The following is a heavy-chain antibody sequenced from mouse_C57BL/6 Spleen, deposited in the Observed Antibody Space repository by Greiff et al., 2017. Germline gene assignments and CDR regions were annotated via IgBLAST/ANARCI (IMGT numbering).Heavy chain of an antibody. V-gene: IGHV1-69*01. CDR2: IYPCGGYT. J-gene: IGHJ4*01. D-gene: IGHD2-12*01. CDR1: GYTFTSYG. CDR3: ARYGAYDGHAMDC. Sequence: QVQLQQSGAELVMPGASVKLSCKASGYTFTSYGMHWVKQRPGQGLEWIGEIYPCGGYTNYNEKFKGKSTLTADKSSSTAYMELRSLTSEDSAVYYCARYGAYDGHAMDCWGTGTSVTVSS.